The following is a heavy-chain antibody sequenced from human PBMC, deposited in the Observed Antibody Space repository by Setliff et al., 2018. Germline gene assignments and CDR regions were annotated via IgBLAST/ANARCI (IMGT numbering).Heavy chain of an antibody. J-gene: IGHJ4*02. Sequence: ASVKVSCKASGYTFTSYGISWVRQAPGQGLEWMGWISAYNGNTNYAQKLQGRVTMTTDTSTSTAYMELRSLRVEDTAVYYCAKVLVHGEGEGWGQGTLVTVSS. CDR3: AKVLVHGEGEG. CDR1: GYTFTSYG. D-gene: IGHD4-17*01. V-gene: IGHV1-18*01. CDR2: ISAYNGNT.